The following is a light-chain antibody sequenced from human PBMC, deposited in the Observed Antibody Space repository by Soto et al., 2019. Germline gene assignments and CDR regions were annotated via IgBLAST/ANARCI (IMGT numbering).Light chain of an antibody. CDR1: QSISSW. CDR2: KAS. Sequence: DIQMTQSPSTLSASVGDRVTITGRARQSISSWLAWYQQKPGKAPKLLSYKASSLERGVPSRFSGSGSETEFTLTISSLQPDDIATYYYQQYNSYFGGGTKVEIK. V-gene: IGKV1-5*03. CDR3: QQYNSY. J-gene: IGKJ4*01.